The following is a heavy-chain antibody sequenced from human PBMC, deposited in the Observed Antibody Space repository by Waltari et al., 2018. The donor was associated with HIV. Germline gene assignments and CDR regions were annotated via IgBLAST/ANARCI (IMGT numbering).Heavy chain of an antibody. D-gene: IGHD6-19*01. CDR1: GLNFATSG. V-gene: IGHV3-23*01. CDR2: ITSSGGRT. J-gene: IGHJ4*02. CDR3: ATCNIGSGWYLKSPIRI. Sequence: VQMLESGGDLVQPGGSLRLSCAVSGLNFATSGLGWVSQAPGKGLEWMSSITSSGGRTYYAESLKGRFIISRDNSKKTVTLQLKNLRLGDTAMYYCATCNIGSGWYLKSPIRIWGQGTLVTVS.